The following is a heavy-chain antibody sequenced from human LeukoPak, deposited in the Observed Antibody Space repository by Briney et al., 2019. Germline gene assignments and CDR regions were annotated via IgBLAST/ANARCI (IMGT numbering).Heavy chain of an antibody. CDR2: IYSGGST. Sequence: GGSLRLSCAASGFTVSSNYMSWVRQAPGKRLEWVSVIYSGGSTYYADSVKGRFTISRDNSKNTLYLQTDSLRAEDTAVYYCARDRDDYGSGKDGMDVWGQGTTVTVSS. CDR1: GFTVSSNY. V-gene: IGHV3-66*01. CDR3: ARDRDDYGSGKDGMDV. D-gene: IGHD3-10*01. J-gene: IGHJ6*02.